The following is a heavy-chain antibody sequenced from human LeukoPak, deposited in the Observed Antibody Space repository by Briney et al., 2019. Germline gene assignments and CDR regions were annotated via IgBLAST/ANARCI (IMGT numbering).Heavy chain of an antibody. CDR2: INANSGGT. D-gene: IGHD3-3*01. V-gene: IGHV1-2*02. CDR3: ARDSIFGVVYYYYYYMDV. J-gene: IGHJ6*03. Sequence: ASVKVSCRASGYTFTGYHMHWVRQAPGQGLEWMGWINANSGGTNYAQKFQGRVTLTRDSSISTAYMELSSLRSDDTAVYYCARDSIFGVVYYYYYYMDVWGKGTTVTVSS. CDR1: GYTFTGYH.